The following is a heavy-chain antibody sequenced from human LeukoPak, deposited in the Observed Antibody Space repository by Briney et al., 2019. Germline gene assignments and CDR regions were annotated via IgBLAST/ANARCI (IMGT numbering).Heavy chain of an antibody. V-gene: IGHV4-61*08. Sequence: SETLSLTCAVSGGSVGSGGHFWSWIRQPPGKGLEWIGYIYSTGSTNYNPSLRSRITMSVDTSKNQFSLKLSSVIAADTAVYYCARGGEASISAARFDPWGQGILVTVSP. CDR1: GGSVGSGGHF. D-gene: IGHD6-13*01. J-gene: IGHJ5*02. CDR2: IYSTGST. CDR3: ARGGEASISAARFDP.